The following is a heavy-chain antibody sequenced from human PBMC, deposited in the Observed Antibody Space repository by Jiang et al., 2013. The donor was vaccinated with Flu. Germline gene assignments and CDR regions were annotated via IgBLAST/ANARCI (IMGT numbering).Heavy chain of an antibody. J-gene: IGHJ5*02. V-gene: IGHV4-59*01. CDR1: GGSISSDY. CDR2: IYNSGST. Sequence: GSGLVKPSETLSLTCTVSGGSISSDYWSWIRQPPGKGLECIGYIYNSGSTNYNPSLKSRATISLDTSKNQFSLRLSSVTAADTAVYYCARGVTYDFWSSPTPNWFDPWGQGTLVTVSS. D-gene: IGHD3-3*01. CDR3: ARGVTYDFWSSPTPNWFDP.